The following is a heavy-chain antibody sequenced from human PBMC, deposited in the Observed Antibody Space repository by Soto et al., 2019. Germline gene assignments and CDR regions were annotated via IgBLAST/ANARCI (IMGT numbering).Heavy chain of an antibody. V-gene: IGHV1-69*01. CDR2: IIPIFGTA. D-gene: IGHD6-13*01. J-gene: IGHJ6*01. Sequence: QVQMVQSGAEVKKPGSSVKVSCRASGGTFSSYAISWVRQAPGQGLEWMGGIIPIFGTANYAQKFQGRVTITADESTSTAYMELSSLSSEDTAVYYCARSQSLIFRQQMLLRSYYYYGMDGWGRCTTVTVSS. CDR1: GGTFSSYA. CDR3: ARSQSLIFRQQMLLRSYYYYGMDG.